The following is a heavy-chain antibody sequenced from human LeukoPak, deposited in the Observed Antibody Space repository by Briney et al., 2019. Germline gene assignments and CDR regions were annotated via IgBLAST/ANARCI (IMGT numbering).Heavy chain of an antibody. V-gene: IGHV3-23*01. D-gene: IGHD2-2*01. Sequence: GGSLRLSCAASGFTFSYNGMSWVRQAPGKGLEWVSAINGNGGTTFYADSVKGRFTISRDNSKNTLYLQMDSLRAEDTAVYYCANDQPHPSYSRDTTCWSHWGQGTLVTGS. J-gene: IGHJ4*02. CDR2: INGNGGTT. CDR1: GFTFSYNG. CDR3: ANDQPHPSYSRDTTCWSH.